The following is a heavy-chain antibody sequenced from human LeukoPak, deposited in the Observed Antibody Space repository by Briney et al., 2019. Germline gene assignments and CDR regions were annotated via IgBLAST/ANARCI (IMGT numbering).Heavy chain of an antibody. J-gene: IGHJ4*02. Sequence: GGSLRLCCAASGFTFDDYAMHWVRQAPGKGLEWVSGISWNSGSIGYADSVKGRFTISRDNAKNSLYLQMNSLRAEDTALYYCAKDTSSSWYGLIDYWGQGTLVTVSS. CDR1: GFTFDDYA. V-gene: IGHV3-9*01. CDR2: ISWNSGSI. CDR3: AKDTSSSWYGLIDY. D-gene: IGHD6-13*01.